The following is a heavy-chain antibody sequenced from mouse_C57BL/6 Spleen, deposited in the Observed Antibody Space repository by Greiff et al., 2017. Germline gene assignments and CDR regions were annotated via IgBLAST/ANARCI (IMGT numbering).Heavy chain of an antibody. CDR1: GFTFSSYA. CDR2: ISDGGSYT. J-gene: IGHJ2*01. CDR3: ARYYYGSSYYFDY. Sequence: EVKLVESGGGLVKPGGSLKLSCAASGFTFSSYAMSWVRQTPEKRLEWVATISDGGSYTYYPDNVKGRFTISRDNAKNNLYLQMSHLKSEDTAMYYCARYYYGSSYYFDYWGQGTTLTGSS. D-gene: IGHD1-1*01. V-gene: IGHV5-4*03.